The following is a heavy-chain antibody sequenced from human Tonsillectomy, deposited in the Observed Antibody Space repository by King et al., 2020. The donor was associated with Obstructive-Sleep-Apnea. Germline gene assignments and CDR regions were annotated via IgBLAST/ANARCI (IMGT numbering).Heavy chain of an antibody. J-gene: IGHJ3*02. CDR2: ISYDGSNK. D-gene: IGHD3-10*01. V-gene: IGHV3-30*18. Sequence: VQLVESGGGVVQPGRSLRLSCGASGFTFSSYGMHWVRQAPGKGLEWVAVISYDGSNKYYADSVKGRFTISRDNSKNTLYLQMNSLRAEDTAVYYCAKDAYGSGTYYGLNAFDIWGQGTMVTVSS. CDR1: GFTFSSYG. CDR3: AKDAYGSGTYYGLNAFDI.